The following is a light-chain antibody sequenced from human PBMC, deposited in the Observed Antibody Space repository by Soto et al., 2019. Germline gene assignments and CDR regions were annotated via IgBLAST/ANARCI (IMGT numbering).Light chain of an antibody. V-gene: IGLV1-40*01. CDR3: QSYDSSLSGSWV. Sequence: QSVLTQPPSVSGAPGQRVTISCTGSSSNIGAGYDVHWYQQLPGTAPKLLIYGNSNRPSGVPDRFSGSKSGTSASLAITGLQAEDEADYHCQSYDSSLSGSWVFGGGTQLTVL. CDR1: SSNIGAGYD. J-gene: IGLJ3*02. CDR2: GNS.